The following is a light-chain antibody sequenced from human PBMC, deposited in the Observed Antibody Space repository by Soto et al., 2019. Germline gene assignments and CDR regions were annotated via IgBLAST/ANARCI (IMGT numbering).Light chain of an antibody. CDR3: AAWDDSLSGPV. CDR1: SSNIGSNY. CDR2: RNN. J-gene: IGLJ3*02. Sequence: QSVLTQPPSASGTPGQRVTISCSGSSSNIGSNYVYWYQQLPGTAPKLLIYRNNQRPSGVPDRFSGSKSGTSASLAINGLRSEDEADYYCAAWDDSLSGPVFGGGTKVTVL. V-gene: IGLV1-47*01.